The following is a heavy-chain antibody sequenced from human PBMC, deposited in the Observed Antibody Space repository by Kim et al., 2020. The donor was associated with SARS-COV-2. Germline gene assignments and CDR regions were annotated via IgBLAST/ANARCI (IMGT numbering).Heavy chain of an antibody. CDR3: ARQAGGFRYLDQ. D-gene: IGHD2-15*01. V-gene: IGHV4-39*07. Sequence: YYYPSPKRRPTISLDTAKNGFSLKLSSVTAADTAVYYCARQAGGFRYLDQWGQGSLVTVSS. J-gene: IGHJ4*02.